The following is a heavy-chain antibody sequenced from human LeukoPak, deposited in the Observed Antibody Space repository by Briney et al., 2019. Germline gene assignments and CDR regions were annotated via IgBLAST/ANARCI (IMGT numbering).Heavy chain of an antibody. J-gene: IGHJ4*02. D-gene: IGHD1-1*01. Sequence: GGSLRLSCAASEFTVSSYYMTWVRQAPGKGLEWVSVIYSGGSTYYADSVKGRFTISRDNSMNTLYLQMNSLRAEDTAVYYCARDVYNMGDYWGQGTLVTVSS. CDR1: EFTVSSYY. V-gene: IGHV3-53*01. CDR3: ARDVYNMGDY. CDR2: IYSGGST.